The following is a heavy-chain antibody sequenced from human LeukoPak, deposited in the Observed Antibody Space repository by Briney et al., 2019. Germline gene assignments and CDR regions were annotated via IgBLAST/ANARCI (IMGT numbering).Heavy chain of an antibody. CDR2: ISTTSSYI. Sequence: PGGSLRLSCAASGFTFSSYSMNWVRQAPGKGLEWVSSISTTSSYIYYVDSVKGRFTISRDNAKNSLYLQMNGLRAEDTAVYYCARGDYYDSGGPADYWGQGTLVTVSS. D-gene: IGHD3-22*01. V-gene: IGHV3-21*01. CDR3: ARGDYYDSGGPADY. CDR1: GFTFSSYS. J-gene: IGHJ4*02.